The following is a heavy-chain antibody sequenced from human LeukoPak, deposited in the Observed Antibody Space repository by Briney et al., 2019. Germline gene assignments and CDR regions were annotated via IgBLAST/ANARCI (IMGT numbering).Heavy chain of an antibody. CDR3: ARGDYDFWSGYYRSWFDP. J-gene: IGHJ5*02. Sequence: SETLSLTCTVSGGSISSYYWSWIRQPPGKGLEWIGYIYYRGSTNYNPSLTSRVTISVDTSKNQFSLKLSSVTAADTAVYYCARGDYDFWSGYYRSWFDPWGQGTLVTVSS. V-gene: IGHV4-59*01. CDR2: IYYRGST. D-gene: IGHD3-3*01. CDR1: GGSISSYY.